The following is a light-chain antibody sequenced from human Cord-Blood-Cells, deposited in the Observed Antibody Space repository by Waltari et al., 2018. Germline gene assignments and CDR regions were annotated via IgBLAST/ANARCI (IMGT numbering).Light chain of an antibody. CDR2: KAS. Sequence: DIQMTQSPSTLSASVGERVTITCRASQSISSWLAWYQQKPGKAPKLLIYKASSLESGVPSRCSGSGSGTEFTLTISSLQPDDFATYYCQQYNSYPYTFGQGTKLEIK. J-gene: IGKJ2*01. V-gene: IGKV1-5*03. CDR3: QQYNSYPYT. CDR1: QSISSW.